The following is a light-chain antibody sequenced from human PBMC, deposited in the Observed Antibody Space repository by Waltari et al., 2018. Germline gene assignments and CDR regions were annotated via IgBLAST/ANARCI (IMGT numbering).Light chain of an antibody. CDR1: SRHSRYA. Sequence: QLVLTQSPSASASLGASVNLTCTLSSRHSRYAIHCPQQQPEKGPRYLMKLNSDGSHSKGDGIPDRFSGSSSGAERYLTISSLQSEDEADYYCQTWGTGIWVFGGGTKLTVL. J-gene: IGLJ3*02. CDR2: LNSDGSH. V-gene: IGLV4-69*01. CDR3: QTWGTGIWV.